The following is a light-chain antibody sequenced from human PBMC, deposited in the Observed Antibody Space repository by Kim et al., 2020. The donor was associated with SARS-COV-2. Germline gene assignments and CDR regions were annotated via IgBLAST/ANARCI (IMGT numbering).Light chain of an antibody. CDR3: QQYNNFRT. CDR2: DAS. CDR1: QSISSN. Sequence: LSVSPGDSATLSCRASQSISSNLAWYQQKPGQAPRLLIYDASTRATGIPARFSGGGSGTEFTLTISSLQSEDFAIYYCQQYNNFRTFGQGTKVDI. J-gene: IGKJ1*01. V-gene: IGKV3-15*01.